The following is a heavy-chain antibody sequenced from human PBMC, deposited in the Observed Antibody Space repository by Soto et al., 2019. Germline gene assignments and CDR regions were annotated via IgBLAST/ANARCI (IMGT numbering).Heavy chain of an antibody. CDR3: GKNGDFWSWGMDV. J-gene: IGHJ6*02. Sequence: PGGSLRLSCAASGFTFSTYAMTWVRQAPGKGLEWVSIISSSGDATYYVDSVKGRFTISRDNSRNTLNLQMNSLRAEDQAASYCGKNGDFWSWGMDVWGQGTTFGVSS. CDR1: GFTFSTYA. D-gene: IGHD3-3*01. V-gene: IGHV3-23*01. CDR2: ISSSGDAT.